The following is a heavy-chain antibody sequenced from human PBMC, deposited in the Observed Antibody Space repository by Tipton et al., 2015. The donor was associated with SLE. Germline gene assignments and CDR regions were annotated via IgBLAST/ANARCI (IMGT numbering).Heavy chain of an antibody. CDR1: GGSISSYY. J-gene: IGHJ2*01. CDR2: IGTYGTT. V-gene: IGHV4-4*07. CDR3: AREFLNPVTTVHYYFDL. Sequence: TLSLTCTVSGGSISSYYWSWIRQPAGKGLEWIGHIGTYGTTYYNPSLKSRVTMSVDTSKNHFSLKLISVTAADTAVYYCAREFLNPVTTVHYYFDLWGRGTLVTVSS. D-gene: IGHD4-11*01.